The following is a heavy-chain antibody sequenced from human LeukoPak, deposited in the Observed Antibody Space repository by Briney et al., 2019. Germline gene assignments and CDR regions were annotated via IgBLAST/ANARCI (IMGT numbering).Heavy chain of an antibody. J-gene: IGHJ4*02. CDR2: IKRKSDGGTT. CDR3: TTELDIRPNHY. V-gene: IGHV3-15*01. CDR1: GFTFSNAW. D-gene: IGHD3-22*01. Sequence: PGGSLRLSCAASGFTFSNAWMSWVRQAPGKGLEWVGRIKRKSDGGTTDYAAPVKGRFTISRDDSKNTLYFQMNSLKSEDTAVYYCTTELDIRPNHYWGQGTLVTVSS.